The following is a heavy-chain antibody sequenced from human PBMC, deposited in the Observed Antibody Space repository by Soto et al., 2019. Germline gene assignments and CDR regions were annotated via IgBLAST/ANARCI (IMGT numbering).Heavy chain of an antibody. V-gene: IGHV3-11*01. CDR1: GFTFSDYY. CDR3: ARASPIAVADHFDH. D-gene: IGHD6-19*01. Sequence: QVQLVESGGGLVKPGGALRLSCAASGFTFSDYYMSWIRQAPGKGLEWVSYITSSGSTIYYADSVKGRFTISRDNAKNTLYLQINSLSAEDTAVYYCARASPIAVADHFDHWGQGTLVTVSS. J-gene: IGHJ4*02. CDR2: ITSSGSTI.